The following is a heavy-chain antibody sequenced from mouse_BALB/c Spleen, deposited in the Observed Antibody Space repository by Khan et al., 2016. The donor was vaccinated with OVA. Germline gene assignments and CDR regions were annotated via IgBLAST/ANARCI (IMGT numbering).Heavy chain of an antibody. Sequence: QVQLKESGPGLVAPSQSLSITCTVSGFSLTSYGVSWVRQPPGKGLEWLGVIWGVGSTNYHSALISRLSISKDNSNSQVLLKLSSLQTDDTATYYCAKCYDDSYGWCFDVWGAGTTVTVSS. CDR1: GFSLTSYG. J-gene: IGHJ1*01. D-gene: IGHD2-4*01. CDR3: AKCYDDSYGWCFDV. V-gene: IGHV2-3*01. CDR2: IWGVGST.